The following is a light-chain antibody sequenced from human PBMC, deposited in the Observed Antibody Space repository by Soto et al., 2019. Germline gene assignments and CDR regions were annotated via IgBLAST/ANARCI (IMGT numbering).Light chain of an antibody. J-gene: IGKJ1*01. CDR1: QSVSSSY. CDR3: QQYGSSPLT. Sequence: EIVLTQSPGTLSLSPGERATLSCRASQSVSSSYLAWYQQKPGQAPRLLIYGASSRATGIPDRCSGSGSGTDCTLTMSRLEPEDFAVYYCQQYGSSPLTFGQGTKVEIK. V-gene: IGKV3-20*01. CDR2: GAS.